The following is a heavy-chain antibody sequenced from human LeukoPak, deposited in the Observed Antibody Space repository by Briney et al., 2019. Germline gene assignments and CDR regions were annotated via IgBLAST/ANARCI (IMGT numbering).Heavy chain of an antibody. D-gene: IGHD6-13*01. CDR1: GYTFTSYD. CDR2: MNPNSGNT. Sequence: ASVEVSCKASGYTFTSYDINWVRQATGQGLEWMGWMNPNSGNTGYAQKFQGRVTITRNTSISTAYMELSSLRPEDTAVYYCARGGSSSFNWFDPWGQGTLVTVSS. CDR3: ARGGSSSFNWFDP. V-gene: IGHV1-8*03. J-gene: IGHJ5*02.